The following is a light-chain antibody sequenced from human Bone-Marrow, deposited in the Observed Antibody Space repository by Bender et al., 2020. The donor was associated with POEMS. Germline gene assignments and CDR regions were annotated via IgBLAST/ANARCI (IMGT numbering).Light chain of an antibody. CDR1: SSDVGNYNL. CDR2: EGS. V-gene: IGLV2-23*01. CDR3: CSYAGRYTWV. Sequence: QSALTQPASVSGSPGQSITISCTGTSSDVGNYNLVSWYQQYPGKAPKVMIYEGSKRPSGVSNRFSGSKSGNTASLTISGLQADDEADYYCCSYAGRYTWVFGGGTKLTVL. J-gene: IGLJ3*02.